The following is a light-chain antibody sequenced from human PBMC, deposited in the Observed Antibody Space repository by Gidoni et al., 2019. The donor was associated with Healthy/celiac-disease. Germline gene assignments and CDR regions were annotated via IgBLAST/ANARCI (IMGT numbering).Light chain of an antibody. CDR2: WAS. Sequence: DFVITLSPDSLSVSLGERATINCKSSRSVLYSANNNNYLAWYQQKPGQPPKLLIYWASTRESGVPDRFRGRGSGTDFTLTISSLQDEDVAVYYCQQDYSTPYTFGQGTKLEIK. CDR1: RSVLYSANNNNY. V-gene: IGKV4-1*01. J-gene: IGKJ2*01. CDR3: QQDYSTPYT.